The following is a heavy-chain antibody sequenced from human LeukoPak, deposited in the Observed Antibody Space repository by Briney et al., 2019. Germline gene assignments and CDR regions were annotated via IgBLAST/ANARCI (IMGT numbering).Heavy chain of an antibody. D-gene: IGHD3-9*01. CDR1: GGSISSYY. CDR3: ARVYYDILTGYYNHWFDP. J-gene: IGHJ5*02. CDR2: IYYSGRT. V-gene: IGHV4-59*01. Sequence: PSETLSLTCTVSGGSISSYYWSWIRQPPGKGLEWIGYIYYSGRTNYNPSLKSRVTISVDTSKNQFSLKLSSVTAADTAVYYCARVYYDILTGYYNHWFDPWGQGTLVTVSS.